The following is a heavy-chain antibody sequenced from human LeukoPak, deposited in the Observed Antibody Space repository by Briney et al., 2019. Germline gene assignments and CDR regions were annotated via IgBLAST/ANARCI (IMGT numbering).Heavy chain of an antibody. Sequence: GGSLRLSCAASGFTFSSYSMNWVRQAPGKGLEWVSAISGSGGSTYYADSVKGRFTISRDNSKNTLYLQMNSLRAEDTAVYYCAKAGYYDSSGPTTGFRYWGQGTLVTVSS. V-gene: IGHV3-23*01. CDR2: ISGSGGST. CDR3: AKAGYYDSSGPTTGFRY. CDR1: GFTFSSYS. D-gene: IGHD3-22*01. J-gene: IGHJ4*02.